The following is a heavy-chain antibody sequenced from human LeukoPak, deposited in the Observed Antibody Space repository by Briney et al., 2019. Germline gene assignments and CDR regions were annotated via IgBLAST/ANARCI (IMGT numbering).Heavy chain of an antibody. CDR1: GFTFSSYA. V-gene: IGHV3-23*01. CDR3: AKVRIAARPGMGLNFDY. D-gene: IGHD6-6*01. J-gene: IGHJ4*02. CDR2: ISGSGGST. Sequence: GGSLRLSCAASGFTFSSYAMSWVRQAPGKGLEWVSAISGSGGSTYYADSVKGRFTISRDNSKNTLYLQMNSLRAEDTAVYYCAKVRIAARPGMGLNFDYWGQGTLVTVSS.